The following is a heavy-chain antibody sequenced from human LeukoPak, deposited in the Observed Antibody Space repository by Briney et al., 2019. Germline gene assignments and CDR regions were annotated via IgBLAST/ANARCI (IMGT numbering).Heavy chain of an antibody. J-gene: IGHJ6*04. CDR1: GFTFSSYA. V-gene: IGHV3-23*01. CDR3: AKVGSERRLNGNVDY. CDR2: ITGSAGST. Sequence: GGSLRLSCAASGFTFSSYALSWVRQAPGKGLEWVSSITGSAGSTYYADSVKGRFSISRDNSKNTLYLQMNSLRAEDTAVYYCAKVGSERRLNGNVDYWGTGTTVTVSS. D-gene: IGHD1-26*01.